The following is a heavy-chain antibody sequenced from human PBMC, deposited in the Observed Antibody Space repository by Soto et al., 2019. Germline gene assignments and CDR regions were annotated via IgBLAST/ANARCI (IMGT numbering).Heavy chain of an antibody. J-gene: IGHJ6*02. CDR1: GGTFSSYA. Sequence: QGQLVQSGAEVKKPGSSVKVSCKASGGTFSSYAISWVRQAPGQGLEWMGGIIPIFGTANYAQKFQGRVTITADESTSTAYMELSSLRSEDTAVYYCASRLGTTTTQDYYYYGMDVWGQGTTVTVSS. CDR3: ASRLGTTTTQDYYYYGMDV. V-gene: IGHV1-69*01. CDR2: IIPIFGTA. D-gene: IGHD1-7*01.